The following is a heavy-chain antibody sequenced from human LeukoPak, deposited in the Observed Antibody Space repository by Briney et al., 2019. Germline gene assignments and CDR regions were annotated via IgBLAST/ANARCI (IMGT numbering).Heavy chain of an antibody. V-gene: IGHV3-33*06. D-gene: IGHD3-22*01. CDR1: GFTFSSYG. CDR2: IWYDGSNK. Sequence: GRSLRLSCAASGFTFSSYGMHWVRQAPGKGLEWVAVIWYDGSNKYYADSVKGRFTISRDNSKNTLYLQMNSLRAEYTAVYYCAKDDSVVKDYMDVWGKGTTVTVSS. J-gene: IGHJ6*03. CDR3: AKDDSVVKDYMDV.